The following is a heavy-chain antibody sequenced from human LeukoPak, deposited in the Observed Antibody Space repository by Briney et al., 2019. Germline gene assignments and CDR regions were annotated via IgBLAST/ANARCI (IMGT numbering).Heavy chain of an antibody. Sequence: RASVKVSCKASGYTFTSYSISWVRQAPGQGLEWMGWISAYNGNTNYAQKLQGRVTMTTDTSTSTAYMELRSLRSDDTAVYYCARDKSRTYGSADAFDIWGQGTMVTVSS. CDR3: ARDKSRTYGSADAFDI. V-gene: IGHV1-18*01. CDR2: ISAYNGNT. CDR1: GYTFTSYS. D-gene: IGHD3-10*01. J-gene: IGHJ3*02.